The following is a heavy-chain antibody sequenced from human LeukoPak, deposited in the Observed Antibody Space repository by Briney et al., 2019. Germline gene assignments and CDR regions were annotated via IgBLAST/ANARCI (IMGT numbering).Heavy chain of an antibody. D-gene: IGHD6-13*01. CDR1: GGSFSGYY. CDR3: ARGRDSSWLPFDY. J-gene: IGHJ4*02. Sequence: PSETLSLTCAVYGGSFSGYYWSWIRQPPGKGLEWIGEINHSGSTNYNPSLKSRVTISVDTSKNQFSLKLSSVTAADTAVYYCARGRDSSWLPFDYWGQGTLVTASS. CDR2: INHSGST. V-gene: IGHV4-34*01.